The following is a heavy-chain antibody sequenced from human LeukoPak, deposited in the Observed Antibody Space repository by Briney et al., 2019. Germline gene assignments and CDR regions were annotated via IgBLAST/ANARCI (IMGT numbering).Heavy chain of an antibody. CDR1: GFTFSGSW. Sequence: PGGSLRLSCTASGFTFSGSWMTWVRQTPGKGLEWVSYISSSGSTIYYADSVKGRFTISRDNSKNSLYLQMNSLRTEDTALYYCAKEAAAGGYYYYYMDVWGKGTTVTVSS. V-gene: IGHV3-48*04. J-gene: IGHJ6*03. CDR2: ISSSGSTI. D-gene: IGHD6-13*01. CDR3: AKEAAAGGYYYYYMDV.